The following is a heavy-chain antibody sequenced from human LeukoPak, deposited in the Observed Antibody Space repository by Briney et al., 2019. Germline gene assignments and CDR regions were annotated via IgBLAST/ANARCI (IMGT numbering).Heavy chain of an antibody. D-gene: IGHD3-16*01. J-gene: IGHJ4*02. CDR2: ISYDGSNK. V-gene: IGHV3-30*04. Sequence: GRSLRLSCAASGFTFSSYAMHWVRQAPGKGLEWVAVISYDGSNKYYADSVKGRFTISRDNSKNTLYLQMNSLRAEDTAVYYCAREAYDYVWGSCPFDYWGQGTLVTVSS. CDR1: GFTFSSYA. CDR3: AREAYDYVWGSCPFDY.